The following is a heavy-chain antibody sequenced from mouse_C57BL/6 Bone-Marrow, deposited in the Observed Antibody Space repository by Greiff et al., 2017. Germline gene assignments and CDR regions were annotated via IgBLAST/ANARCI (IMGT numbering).Heavy chain of an antibody. D-gene: IGHD1-1*01. CDR1: GYTFTSYW. J-gene: IGHJ2*01. CDR2: ISPGSGST. Sequence: QVQLQQPGAELVKPGASVTMSCKASGYTFTSYWITWVKQRPGQGLEWIGDISPGSGSTNYNEKFKSKATLTVDTSSSTAYMQLSSLTAEDSAVYYWARWAVALDYWGQGTTLTGSS. CDR3: ARWAVALDY. V-gene: IGHV1-55*01.